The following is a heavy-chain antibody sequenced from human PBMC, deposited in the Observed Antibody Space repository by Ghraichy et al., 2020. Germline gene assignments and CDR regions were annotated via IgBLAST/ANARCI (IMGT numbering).Heavy chain of an antibody. CDR3: ARGSAIFGVAAYWFDP. V-gene: IGHV4-31*03. CDR1: GGSISSGGYY. D-gene: IGHD3-3*01. J-gene: IGHJ5*02. CDR2: IYYSGST. Sequence: SETLSLTCTVSGGSISSGGYYWSWIRQHPGKGLEWIGYIYYSGSTYYNPSLKSRVTISVDTSKNQFSLKLSSVTAADTAVYYCARGSAIFGVAAYWFDPWGQGTLVTVSS.